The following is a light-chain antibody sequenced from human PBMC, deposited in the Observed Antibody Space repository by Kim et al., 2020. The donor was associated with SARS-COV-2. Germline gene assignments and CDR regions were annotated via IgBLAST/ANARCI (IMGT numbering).Light chain of an antibody. V-gene: IGKV3-20*01. CDR1: SSGN. Sequence: SSGNLAWSQRIPGQPPRLLIYGASSRATGIPDRFNGSGSGTDFTLTISRLEPEDFAVYYCQQYGSSPRTFGQGTKLEI. J-gene: IGKJ2*01. CDR2: GAS. CDR3: QQYGSSPRT.